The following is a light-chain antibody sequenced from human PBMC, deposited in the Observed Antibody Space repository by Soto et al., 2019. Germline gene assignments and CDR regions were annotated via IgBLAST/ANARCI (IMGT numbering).Light chain of an antibody. Sequence: QSALTQPASVSASPGQSITISCTGTSSDIGDYDYVSWYQQHPGKAPKLIIYEVINRPSGVSDRFSGSKSGNTASLTISGLQSEEEADYYCTSYTTINTYIFGTGTKVTVL. CDR2: EVI. CDR1: SSDIGDYDY. V-gene: IGLV2-14*01. J-gene: IGLJ1*01. CDR3: TSYTTINTYI.